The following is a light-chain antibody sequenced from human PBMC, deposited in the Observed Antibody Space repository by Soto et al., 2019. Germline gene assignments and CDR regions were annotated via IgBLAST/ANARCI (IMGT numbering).Light chain of an antibody. CDR1: STDFVSYNR. V-gene: IGLV2-18*01. CDR2: EAS. Sequence: QSVLTQPPSASATPGRSVTISCTGTSTDFVSYNRVSWYQQPPGTAPKLIIYEASNRPSGVPDRFSGSKSGNTASLTISGLQAADEADYYCSLYTSENTYVFGTGTKVTVL. J-gene: IGLJ1*01. CDR3: SLYTSENTYV.